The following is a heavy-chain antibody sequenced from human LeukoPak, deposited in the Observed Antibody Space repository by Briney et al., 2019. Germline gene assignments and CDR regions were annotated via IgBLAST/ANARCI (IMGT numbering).Heavy chain of an antibody. Sequence: GGSLRLSCAASGFTVSSNYMSWVRQAPGKGLEWVSVIYSGGSTYYADSVKGRFTISRDNSKNTLYLQMNSLRAEDTAVYYCAKDLSSSWYVYWGQGTLVTVSS. V-gene: IGHV3-53*01. D-gene: IGHD6-13*01. CDR2: IYSGGST. CDR3: AKDLSSSWYVY. CDR1: GFTVSSNY. J-gene: IGHJ4*02.